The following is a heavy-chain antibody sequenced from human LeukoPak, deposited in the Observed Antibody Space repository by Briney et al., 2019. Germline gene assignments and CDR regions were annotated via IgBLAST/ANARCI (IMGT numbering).Heavy chain of an antibody. J-gene: IGHJ4*02. CDR1: GGSISSYY. CDR2: IYYSGST. Sequence: PSETLSLTCTVSGGSISSYYWSWIRQPPGKGLKWIGNIYYSGSTNYNPSLKSRVTISVDTSKNQFSLKLSSVTAADTAVYYCARAPEWELHHFDYWGQGTLVTVSS. CDR3: ARAPEWELHHFDY. V-gene: IGHV4-59*01. D-gene: IGHD1-26*01.